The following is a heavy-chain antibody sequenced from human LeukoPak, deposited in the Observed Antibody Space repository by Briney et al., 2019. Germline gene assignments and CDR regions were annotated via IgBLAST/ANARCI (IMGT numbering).Heavy chain of an antibody. J-gene: IGHJ4*02. CDR3: ARDRNRDCSSTSCHPSH. CDR1: GFTFSSYS. V-gene: IGHV3-21*01. D-gene: IGHD2-2*01. CDR2: ISSSSSYI. Sequence: PGGSLRLSCAASGFTFSSYSMNWVRQAPGKGLEWVSSISSSSSYIYYADSVKGRFTISRDNAKNSLYLQMNSLRAEDTAVYYCARDRNRDCSSTSCHPSHWGQGILVTVSS.